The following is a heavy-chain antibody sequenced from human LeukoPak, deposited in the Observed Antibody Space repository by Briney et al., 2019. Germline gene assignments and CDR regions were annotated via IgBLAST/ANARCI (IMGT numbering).Heavy chain of an antibody. CDR1: GGAISGYY. D-gene: IGHD6-19*01. CDR3: ARAAEYSSGWYLFDY. Sequence: SETLSLTCSVSGGAISGYYWSWIRQPPGKALEWIAYIDYSGDTNSNPSLKSRVTISVDTSKNQVSLKLSSVTAADTAMYYCARAAEYSSGWYLFDYWGQGILVTVSA. J-gene: IGHJ4*02. V-gene: IGHV4-59*12. CDR2: IDYSGDT.